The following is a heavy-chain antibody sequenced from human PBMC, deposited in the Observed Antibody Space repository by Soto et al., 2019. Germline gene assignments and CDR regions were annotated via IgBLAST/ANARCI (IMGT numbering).Heavy chain of an antibody. D-gene: IGHD2-2*01. Sequence: GGSLRLSCAASGFTFRSYSMNWVRQAPGKGLDWISYISASTTSIYYADSVQGRFTISRDNAKNSLFLQMNSLRAEDTAVYYCARDPPTIVLVPAAKDYWGQGTLVTVSS. J-gene: IGHJ4*02. CDR3: ARDPPTIVLVPAAKDY. CDR1: GFTFRSYS. V-gene: IGHV3-48*01. CDR2: ISASTTSI.